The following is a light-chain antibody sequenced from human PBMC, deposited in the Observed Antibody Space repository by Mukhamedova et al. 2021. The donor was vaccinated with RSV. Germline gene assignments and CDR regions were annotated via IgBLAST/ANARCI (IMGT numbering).Light chain of an antibody. V-gene: IGLV3-21*04. CDR3: QVWDSCSSHVV. Sequence: QWYQRRVHGQAPVVVMFYDSDRPAGIPERLSGSKSGNTATLTISGVEAGDEADYYCQVWDSCSSHVVFVGGTNLAVL. J-gene: IGLJ2*01. CDR2: YDS.